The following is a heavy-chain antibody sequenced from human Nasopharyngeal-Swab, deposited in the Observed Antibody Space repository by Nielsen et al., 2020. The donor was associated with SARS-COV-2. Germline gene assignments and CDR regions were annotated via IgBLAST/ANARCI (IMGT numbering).Heavy chain of an antibody. CDR2: ISGSGGST. V-gene: IGHV3-23*01. Sequence: LSLTCAASGFTFSSYAMSWVRQAPGKGLEWVSAISGSGGSTYYADSVKGRFTISRDNSKNTLYLQMNSLRAEDTAVYYCAKAPRGITMSYFQHWGQGTLVTVFS. J-gene: IGHJ1*01. D-gene: IGHD3-10*02. CDR3: AKAPRGITMSYFQH. CDR1: GFTFSSYA.